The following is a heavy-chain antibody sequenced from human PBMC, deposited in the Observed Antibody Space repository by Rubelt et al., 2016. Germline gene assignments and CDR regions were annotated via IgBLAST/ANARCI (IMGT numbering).Heavy chain of an antibody. D-gene: IGHD3-10*01. Sequence: QLQLQESGPGLVKPSETLSLTCTVSGGSIISSSYYWGWIRQFPGKGLEWLGPLYYGGSTSYNPSLKSRIPLSVDTSKNQVPRKRTSVPAADTAVYYCARGGGVTAAFDIWDQGTMVTVSS. CDR3: ARGGGVTAAFDI. CDR1: GGSIISSSYY. CDR2: LYYGGST. V-gene: IGHV4-39*07. J-gene: IGHJ3*02.